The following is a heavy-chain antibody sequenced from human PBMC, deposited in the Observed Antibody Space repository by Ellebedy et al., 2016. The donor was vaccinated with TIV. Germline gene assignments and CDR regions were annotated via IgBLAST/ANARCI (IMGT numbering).Heavy chain of an antibody. CDR2: ISGSGDST. CDR3: VRERMPTPT. V-gene: IGHV3-23*01. CDR1: GLTFSIYA. Sequence: GESLKISCVASGLTFSIYAMNWVRQAPGKGLEWVSVISGSGDSTYYADPVKGRFTISRDNFKNSVYLQMDRLRVEDTALYYCVRERMPTPTWGQGTLVTVSP. D-gene: IGHD2-2*01. J-gene: IGHJ5*02.